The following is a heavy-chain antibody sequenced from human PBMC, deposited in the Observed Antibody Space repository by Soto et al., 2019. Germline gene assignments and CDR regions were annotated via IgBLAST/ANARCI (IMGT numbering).Heavy chain of an antibody. CDR1: GGSISSSSYY. D-gene: IGHD6-13*01. CDR2: IYYSGST. V-gene: IGHV4-39*01. CDR3: ERHKDSSRLYLLPDY. J-gene: IGHJ4*02. Sequence: ETLSPTCTVSGGSISSSSYYWGWIRQPPGKGLEWIGSIYYSGSTYYNPSLKSRVTISVDTSKNQFSLKLSSVTAADTAVYYCERHKDSSRLYLLPDYWGQGTLVTVSS.